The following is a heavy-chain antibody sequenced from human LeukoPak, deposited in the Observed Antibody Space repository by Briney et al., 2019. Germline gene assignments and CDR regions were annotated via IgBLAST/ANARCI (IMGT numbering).Heavy chain of an antibody. CDR2: ISSSSSTI. CDR1: GFTFSSYS. CDR3: ARDYAGSWYDY. D-gene: IGHD6-13*01. J-gene: IGHJ4*02. Sequence: QAGGSLRLPCAASGFTFSSYSMNWVRQAPGKGLEWVSYISSSSSTIYYADSVKGRFTISRDNAKNSLYLQMNCLRAEDTAVYYCARDYAGSWYDYWGQGTLVTVSS. V-gene: IGHV3-48*01.